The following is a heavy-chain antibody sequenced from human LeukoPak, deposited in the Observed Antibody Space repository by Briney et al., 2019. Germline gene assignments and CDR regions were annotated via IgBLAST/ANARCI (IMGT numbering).Heavy chain of an antibody. Sequence: SETLSLTCTVSGASMDNNNYDWGWIRQPPGKGLEWVGSTYHAGAIYQNPSLKGRVTLSIDMSKNQFSLRLHSVTAADTAVYYCARHGTITFGGVAGHWGQGTQVTVSS. CDR2: TYHAGAI. J-gene: IGHJ4*02. D-gene: IGHD3-16*01. V-gene: IGHV4-39*01. CDR3: ARHGTITFGGVAGH. CDR1: GASMDNNNYD.